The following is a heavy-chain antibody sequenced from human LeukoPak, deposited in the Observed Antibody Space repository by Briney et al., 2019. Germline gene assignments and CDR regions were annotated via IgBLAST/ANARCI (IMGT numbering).Heavy chain of an antibody. CDR2: IYYSGST. Sequence: SETLSLTCTVSGGSISSSSYYWGWIRQPPGKGLEWIGSIYYSGSTYYNPSLKSRVTISVDTSKNQFSLKLSSVTVADTAVYYCARRRMASWFDPWGQGTLVTVSS. CDR3: ARRRMASWFDP. D-gene: IGHD5-24*01. CDR1: GGSISSSSYY. V-gene: IGHV4-39*01. J-gene: IGHJ5*02.